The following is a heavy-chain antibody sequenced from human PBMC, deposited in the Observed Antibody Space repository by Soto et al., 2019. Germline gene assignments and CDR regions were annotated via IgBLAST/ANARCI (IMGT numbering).Heavy chain of an antibody. Sequence: SETLSLTCTVSGGSISSGDYYWSWIRQPPGKGLEWIGYIYYSGSTYYNPSLKSRVTISVDTSKNQFSLELSSVTAADTAVYYCAILWWYWFDPWGQGTLVTVSS. CDR1: GGSISSGDYY. CDR3: AILWWYWFDP. D-gene: IGHD2-21*01. V-gene: IGHV4-30-4*01. CDR2: IYYSGST. J-gene: IGHJ5*02.